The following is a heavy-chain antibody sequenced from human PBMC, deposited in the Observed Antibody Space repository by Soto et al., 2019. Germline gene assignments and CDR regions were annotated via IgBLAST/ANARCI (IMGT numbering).Heavy chain of an antibody. CDR3: ARMGSIAAAGTPDY. D-gene: IGHD6-13*01. J-gene: IGHJ4*02. Sequence: AGGSLRLSCAASGFTFSDCYMSWFRQAPGKGLEWVSYISGSGSTIHDADSVKGRFTISRDNAKNSLYLQMNSLRAEDTAVYYCARMGSIAAAGTPDYWGQGTLVTVSS. CDR2: ISGSGSTI. V-gene: IGHV3-11*01. CDR1: GFTFSDCY.